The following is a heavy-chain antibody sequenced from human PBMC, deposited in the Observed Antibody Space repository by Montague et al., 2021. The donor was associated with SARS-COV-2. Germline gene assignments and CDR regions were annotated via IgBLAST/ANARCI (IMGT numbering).Heavy chain of an antibody. D-gene: IGHD2-15*01. V-gene: IGHV4-4*07. J-gene: IGHJ4*02. CDR1: GDSISSFY. CDR3: GRGVVAATPVVDY. Sequence: SETLSLTCTVSGDSISSFYWNWIRQPAGKGLEWIGRIYASGGTNYNPSLKIRVTMSVDTSKNQFSLKLNSVTAADTAVYYCGRGVVAATPVVDYWGRGPLVTVAS. CDR2: IYASGGT.